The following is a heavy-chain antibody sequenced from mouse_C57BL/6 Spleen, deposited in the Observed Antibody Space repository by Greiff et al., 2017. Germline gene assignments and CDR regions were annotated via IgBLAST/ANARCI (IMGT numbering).Heavy chain of an antibody. CDR1: GFTFSDYY. CDR2: INYDGSST. J-gene: IGHJ1*03. D-gene: IGHD1-1*01. Sequence: EVMLVESEGGLVQPGSSMKLSCTASGFTFSDYYMAWVRQVPEKGLEWVANINYDGSSTYYLDSLKSRFIISRDNAKNILYLQMSSLKSEDTATHYCAREVTTVVATGNFDVWGTGTTVTVSS. CDR3: AREVTTVVATGNFDV. V-gene: IGHV5-16*01.